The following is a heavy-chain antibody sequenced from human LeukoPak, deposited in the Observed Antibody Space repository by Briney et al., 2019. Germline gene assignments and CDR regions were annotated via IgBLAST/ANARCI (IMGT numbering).Heavy chain of an antibody. D-gene: IGHD5-24*01. CDR2: IKSKTDGGTT. Sequence: GGSLRLSCAASGFTVSSNYMSWVRQAPGKGLEWVGRIKSKTDGGTTDYAAPVKGRFTISRDDSRNTLYLQMNSLKTEDTAVYYCTTDPQMATIDLWGQGTLVTVSS. CDR1: GFTVSSNY. CDR3: TTDPQMATIDL. J-gene: IGHJ4*02. V-gene: IGHV3-15*01.